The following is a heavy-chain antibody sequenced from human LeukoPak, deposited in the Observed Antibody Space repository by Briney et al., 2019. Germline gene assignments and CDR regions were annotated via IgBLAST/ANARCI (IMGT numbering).Heavy chain of an antibody. Sequence: GGSLRLSCAASGFGFSYAWMSWVRQAPGKGPEWIGRIKRKSDGETTDYAAPVKGRFTISRDDSKNTLFLQMNSLKTEDTAFYYCTAAPSGYAYMNGWHLDYWGQGALVTVSS. CDR2: IKRKSDGETT. V-gene: IGHV3-15*01. CDR1: GFGFSYAW. D-gene: IGHD5-18*01. CDR3: TAAPSGYAYMNGWHLDY. J-gene: IGHJ4*02.